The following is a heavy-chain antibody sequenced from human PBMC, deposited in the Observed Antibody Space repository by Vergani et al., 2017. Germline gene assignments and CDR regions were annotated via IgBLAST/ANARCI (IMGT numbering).Heavy chain of an antibody. Sequence: QVQLVQSGAEVKKPGSSVKVSCKASGGTFSSYAISWVRQAPGQGLEWMGGISPIFGTANYAQKFQGRVTITADESTSTAYMELSSLRSEDTAVYYCARPGRDGYNVLSYTPHYYYMDVWGKGTTVTVSS. CDR3: ARPGRDGYNVLSYTPHYYYMDV. CDR2: ISPIFGTA. CDR1: GGTFSSYA. J-gene: IGHJ6*03. V-gene: IGHV1-69*01. D-gene: IGHD5-24*01.